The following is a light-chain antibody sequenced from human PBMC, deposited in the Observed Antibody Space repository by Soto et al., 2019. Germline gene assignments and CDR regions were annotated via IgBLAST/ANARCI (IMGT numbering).Light chain of an antibody. Sequence: QSVLTQTPSVSGTPGQRVNISCSGSSSNIGRNYVYWYHQFPGMAPKLLIYRDNERPSGVSDRFSGSKSGTSASLAISALRSGDEADYHCATWDDSLGGPVFGGGTKLTVL. CDR3: ATWDDSLGGPV. V-gene: IGLV1-47*01. CDR1: SSNIGRNY. J-gene: IGLJ2*01. CDR2: RDN.